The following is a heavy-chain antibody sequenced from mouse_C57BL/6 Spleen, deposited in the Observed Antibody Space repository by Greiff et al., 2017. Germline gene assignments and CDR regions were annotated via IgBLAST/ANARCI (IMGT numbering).Heavy chain of an antibody. CDR1: GFTFSSYT. V-gene: IGHV5-9*01. D-gene: IGHD1-1*01. J-gene: IGHJ2*01. Sequence: EVKLMESGGGLVKPGGSLKLSCAASGFTFSSYTMSWVRQTPEKRLEWVATISGGGGNTYYPDSVKGRFTISRDNAKNTLYLQMSSLRSEDTALYYCARSHYYGSSPYYCDYWGQGTTLTVSS. CDR2: ISGGGGNT. CDR3: ARSHYYGSSPYYCDY.